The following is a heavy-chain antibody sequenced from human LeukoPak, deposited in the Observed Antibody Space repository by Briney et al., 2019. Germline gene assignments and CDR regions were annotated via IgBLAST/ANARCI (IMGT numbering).Heavy chain of an antibody. Sequence: GGSLRLSCAASGFTFSSYEMNWVRQAPGKGLEWVSYISSSGSTIYYASSVKGRFTISRDNAKNSLYLQMNSLRAEDTDVYYCARHLDYGHFPGYFEHWGQGTLVTVSS. D-gene: IGHD4-17*01. J-gene: IGHJ1*01. CDR1: GFTFSSYE. CDR3: ARHLDYGHFPGYFEH. CDR2: ISSSGSTI. V-gene: IGHV3-48*03.